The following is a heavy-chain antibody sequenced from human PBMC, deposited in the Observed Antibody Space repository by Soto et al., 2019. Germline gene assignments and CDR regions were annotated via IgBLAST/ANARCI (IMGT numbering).Heavy chain of an antibody. CDR2: IIPISGIA. J-gene: IGHJ6*02. V-gene: IGHV1-69*01. CDR1: GGTFSIYA. D-gene: IGHD3-10*01. CDR3: ARQEFSDQYYYGMDV. Sequence: QVQLVQSGAEVKKPGSSVKVSCKASGGTFSIYALSWVRQAPGQGLEWMGGIIPISGIANYAQKFQGRVTITADESTSTVYMEMGSLRSEDTAVYYCARQEFSDQYYYGMDVWGQGTTVTVSS.